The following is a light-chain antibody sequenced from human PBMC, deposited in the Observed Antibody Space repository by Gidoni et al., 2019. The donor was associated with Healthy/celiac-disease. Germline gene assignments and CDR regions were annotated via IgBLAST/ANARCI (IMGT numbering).Light chain of an antibody. V-gene: IGLV3-1*01. J-gene: IGLJ2*01. CDR3: QAWDSSTVV. CDR2: QDS. CDR1: KLGDKY. Sequence: SYELTQPSPVSVSPGQTASITCSGDKLGDKYACWYQQKPGQSPVLIIYQDSKRPSGIPARFSGSNSGNTATMTISGTQAMDEADYYCQAWDSSTVVFGGGTKLTVL.